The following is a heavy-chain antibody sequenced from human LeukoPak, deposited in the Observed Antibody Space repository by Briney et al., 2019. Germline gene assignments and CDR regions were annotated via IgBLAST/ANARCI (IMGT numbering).Heavy chain of an antibody. D-gene: IGHD1-26*01. CDR3: ARVSLSIVGATDYYYYMDV. J-gene: IGHJ6*03. V-gene: IGHV4-34*01. Sequence: SETLSLTCAVYGGSFSGYYWSWIRQPPGKGLEWIGEINHSGSTNYNPSLKSRVTISVDTSKNQFSLKLSSVTAADTAAYYCARVSLSIVGATDYYYYMDVWGKGTTVTVSS. CDR1: GGSFSGYY. CDR2: INHSGST.